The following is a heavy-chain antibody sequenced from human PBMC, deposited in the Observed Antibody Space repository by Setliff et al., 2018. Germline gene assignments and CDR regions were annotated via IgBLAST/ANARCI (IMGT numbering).Heavy chain of an antibody. CDR1: GFTFSSYA. V-gene: IGHV3-23*01. J-gene: IGHJ5*02. D-gene: IGHD3-10*01. Sequence: QPGGSLRLSCAASGFTFSSYAMSWVRQAPGKGLEWVSAISGSAGSTYYADSVKGRFTISRDNAKNTRYLQMNSLRAEDTAVYYCAKNGFGVVALGVNNWFDPWGQGTLVTVSS. CDR2: ISGSAGST. CDR3: AKNGFGVVALGVNNWFDP.